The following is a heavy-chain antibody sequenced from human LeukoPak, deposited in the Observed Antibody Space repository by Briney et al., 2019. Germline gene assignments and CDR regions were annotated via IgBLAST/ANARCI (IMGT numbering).Heavy chain of an antibody. CDR1: GFTFGDYA. CDR3: TRDPSSTVVTHFDY. CDR2: IRSKAYGGTT. J-gene: IGHJ4*02. Sequence: GRSLRLSCTASGFTFGDYAMSWVRQAPGKGLEWVGFIRSKAYGGTTEYAASVKGRFTISRDDSKSIAYLQMNSLKTEDTAVYYCTRDPSSTVVTHFDYWGQGTLVTVPS. V-gene: IGHV3-49*04. D-gene: IGHD4-23*01.